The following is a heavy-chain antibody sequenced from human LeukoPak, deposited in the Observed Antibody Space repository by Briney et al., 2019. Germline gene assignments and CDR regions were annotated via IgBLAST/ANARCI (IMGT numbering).Heavy chain of an antibody. J-gene: IGHJ5*02. CDR1: GGSFSEYY. V-gene: IGHV4-34*01. D-gene: IGHD2/OR15-2a*01. Sequence: PSETLSLTCAVYGGSFSEYYWSWIRQPPRKGLEWIGEINHSGSTNYNPSLRSRVTISLDTSKNQFSLKLSSVTAADTAVYYCARRITVFYWFDPWDQGTLVTVSS. CDR3: ARRITVFYWFDP. CDR2: INHSGST.